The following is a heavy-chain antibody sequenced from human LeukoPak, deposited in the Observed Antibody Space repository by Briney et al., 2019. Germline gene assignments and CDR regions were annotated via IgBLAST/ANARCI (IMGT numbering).Heavy chain of an antibody. J-gene: IGHJ4*02. CDR3: TKDHSEYVWGSYRRDDY. CDR2: ISSSSSII. D-gene: IGHD3-16*02. CDR1: GFTFNSYS. V-gene: IGHV3-48*04. Sequence: GGSLRLSCTASGFTFNSYSMTWVRQAPGKGLEWISYISSSSSIIHYADSVKGRFTISRDNARNSVYLQMNSLRAEDTAVYYCTKDHSEYVWGSYRRDDYWGQGTLVTVSS.